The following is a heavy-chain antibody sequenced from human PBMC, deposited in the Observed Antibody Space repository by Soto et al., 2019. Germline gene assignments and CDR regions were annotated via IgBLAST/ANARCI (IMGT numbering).Heavy chain of an antibody. J-gene: IGHJ5*02. CDR1: GFTFSSYG. CDR3: AREGGKYSGSYNWFDP. Sequence: PGGSLGLSCAASGFTFSSYGMHWVRQAPGKGLEWVAVIWYDGSNKYYADSVKGRFTISRDNSKNTLYLQMNSLRAEDTAVYYCAREGGKYSGSYNWFDPWGQGTLVTVSS. D-gene: IGHD1-26*01. V-gene: IGHV3-33*01. CDR2: IWYDGSNK.